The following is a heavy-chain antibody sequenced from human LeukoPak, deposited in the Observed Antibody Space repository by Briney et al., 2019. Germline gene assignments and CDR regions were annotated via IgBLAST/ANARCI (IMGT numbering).Heavy chain of an antibody. CDR2: INAGNGNT. V-gene: IGHV1-3*01. Sequence: VASVKVSCKASGYTFTSYTIHWVRQAPGQRLEWMGWINAGNGNTKYSQEFQDRVTITRDTSASTAYMELSSLRSDDTAVYYCARLAAAGTFYYYYYMDVWGKGTTVTVSS. J-gene: IGHJ6*03. D-gene: IGHD6-13*01. CDR3: ARLAAAGTFYYYYYMDV. CDR1: GYTFTSYT.